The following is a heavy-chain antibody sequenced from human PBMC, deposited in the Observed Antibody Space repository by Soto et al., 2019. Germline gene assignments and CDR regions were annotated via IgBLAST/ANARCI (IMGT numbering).Heavy chain of an antibody. CDR1: GVSISSNTYF. V-gene: IGHV4-39*01. CDR3: VGIVATLLHWLDS. J-gene: IGHJ5*01. CDR2: ISYSGST. Sequence: SETLSLTCTVSGVSISSNTYFGGGGRQPPGMGLEWIGSISYSGSTYYNPSLKSRVTISVDTSENQFSLRLQSVTAADSATYFSVGIVATLLHWLDSWGQGTLVTVSS. D-gene: IGHD2-15*01.